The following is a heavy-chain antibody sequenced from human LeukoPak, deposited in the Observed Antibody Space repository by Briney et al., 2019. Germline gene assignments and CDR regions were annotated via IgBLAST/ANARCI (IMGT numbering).Heavy chain of an antibody. Sequence: PSETLSLTCTVSGGPISSYYWSWIRQPPGKGLEWIGYIYTSGSTNYNPSLKSRVTISVDTSKNQFSLKLSSVTAADTAVYYCARGWSSSWYGYYYYYMDVWGKGTTVTVSS. V-gene: IGHV4-4*09. J-gene: IGHJ6*03. CDR2: IYTSGST. D-gene: IGHD6-13*01. CDR1: GGPISSYY. CDR3: ARGWSSSWYGYYYYYMDV.